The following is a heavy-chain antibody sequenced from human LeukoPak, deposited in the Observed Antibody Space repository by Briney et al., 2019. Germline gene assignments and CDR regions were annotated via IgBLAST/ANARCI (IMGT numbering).Heavy chain of an antibody. D-gene: IGHD5-12*01. V-gene: IGHV3-23*01. CDR1: GFTFRTYA. CDR3: AKADDTVATNFDS. CDR2: SRGNGGRA. Sequence: GGSLRLSCAASGFTFRTYAMSWVRQAPGKGLEWVSASRGNGGRADYADSVEGRFTTSRDNPKNTVYLQMNSLRAEDTAVYYCAKADDTVATNFDSWGQGTLVTVSS. J-gene: IGHJ4*02.